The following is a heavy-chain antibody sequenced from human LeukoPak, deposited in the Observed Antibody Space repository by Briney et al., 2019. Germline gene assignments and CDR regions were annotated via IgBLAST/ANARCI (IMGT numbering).Heavy chain of an antibody. J-gene: IGHJ6*03. CDR1: GFTLSSYW. CDR2: IKQDGCEK. V-gene: IGHV3-7*01. Sequence: GGSLRLSCAASGFTLSSYWMSWVRQAPGKGLEWVANIKQDGCEKYYVDSVKGRFTISRDNAKNSLYLQMNSLRAEDTAVYYCARHYGRYYYDSSGYPPYYYYYYMDVWGKGTTVTISS. CDR3: ARHYGRYYYDSSGYPPYYYYYYMDV. D-gene: IGHD3-22*01.